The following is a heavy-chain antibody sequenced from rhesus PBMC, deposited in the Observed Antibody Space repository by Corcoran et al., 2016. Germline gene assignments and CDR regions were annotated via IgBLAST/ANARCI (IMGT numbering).Heavy chain of an antibody. CDR2: ISGSSGST. J-gene: IGHJ4*01. Sequence: QVQLQESGPGLVKPSETLSLTCAVSGGSISSSNWWSWIRQPPGKGLEWIGYISGSSGSTYYNPSRKCLVSISTDTSKNQCSLKLSSVTAADTAVYYCARASLSWFPYDYWGQGVLVTVSS. CDR1: GGSISSSNW. V-gene: IGHV4-65*01. CDR3: ARASLSWFPYDY. D-gene: IGHD6-13*01.